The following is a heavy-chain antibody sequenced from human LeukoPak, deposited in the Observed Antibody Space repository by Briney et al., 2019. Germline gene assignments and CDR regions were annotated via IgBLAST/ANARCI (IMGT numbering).Heavy chain of an antibody. D-gene: IGHD4-17*01. CDR2: IYSGGST. V-gene: IGHV3-66*01. J-gene: IGHJ4*02. CDR3: ARDSTVTTTLFDY. Sequence: PGGSLRLSCAASGFTFSSYAMSWVRQAPGKGLEWVSVIYSGGSTYYADSVKGRFTISRDNSKNTLYLQMNSLRAEDTAVYYCARDSTVTTTLFDYWGQGTLVTVSS. CDR1: GFTFSSYA.